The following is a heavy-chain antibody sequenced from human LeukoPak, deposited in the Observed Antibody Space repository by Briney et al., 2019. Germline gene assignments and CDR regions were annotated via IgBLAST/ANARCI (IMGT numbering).Heavy chain of an antibody. J-gene: IGHJ4*02. CDR2: INPNSGGT. D-gene: IGHD3-22*01. CDR1: GYTFTSYD. CDR3: ATHQSASYYYDSSGYYMLDY. Sequence: ASVKVSCKASGYTFTSYDINWVRQATGQGLEWMGWINPNSGGTNYAQKFQGRVTMTRDTSISTAYMELSRLRSDDTAVYYCATHQSASYYYDSSGYYMLDYWGQGTLVTVSS. V-gene: IGHV1-2*02.